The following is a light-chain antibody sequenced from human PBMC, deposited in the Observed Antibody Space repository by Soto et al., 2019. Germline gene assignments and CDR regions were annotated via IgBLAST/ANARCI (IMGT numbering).Light chain of an antibody. CDR2: AAS. V-gene: IGKV1-39*01. J-gene: IGKJ4*01. Sequence: DIQMTQSPSSLSASVGDRVTITCRASQSISTYLNWYQQKPGTAPKLLIYAASSLQSGVPSRFSGSGSGTDFTLTISSLQPEDFATYSCQQNYIAPVTFGGGTKVEIK. CDR1: QSISTY. CDR3: QQNYIAPVT.